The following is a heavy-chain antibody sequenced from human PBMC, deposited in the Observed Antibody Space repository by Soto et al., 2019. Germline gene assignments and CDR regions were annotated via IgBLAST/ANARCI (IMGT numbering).Heavy chain of an antibody. D-gene: IGHD3-22*01. J-gene: IGHJ2*01. CDR2: ISAYNGNT. V-gene: IGHV1-18*01. CDR3: ARVLNYYDSSGYSLYWYFDL. Sequence: ASVKVSCKASGYTFTRYCISWVRQAPGQGLEWMGWISAYNGNTNYAQKLQGRVTMTTDTSTSTAYMELRSLRSDDTAVYYCARVLNYYDSSGYSLYWYFDLWGR. CDR1: GYTFTRYC.